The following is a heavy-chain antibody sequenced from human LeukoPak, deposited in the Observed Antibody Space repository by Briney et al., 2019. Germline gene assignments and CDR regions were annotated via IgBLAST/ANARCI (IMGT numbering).Heavy chain of an antibody. D-gene: IGHD3-22*01. J-gene: IGHJ4*02. Sequence: ASVKVSCKASGYSFTSYGISWVRQAPGQGLEWTAWISTYNGNRKYAQNVQGRVTMTTDTSTSTAYMELGSLTSDDTAVYFCTRSYDSSGYYRIWGQGTLVTVSS. CDR2: ISTYNGNR. CDR1: GYSFTSYG. V-gene: IGHV1-18*04. CDR3: TRSYDSSGYYRI.